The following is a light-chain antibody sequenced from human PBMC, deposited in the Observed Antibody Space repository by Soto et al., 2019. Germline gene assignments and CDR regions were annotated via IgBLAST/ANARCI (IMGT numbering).Light chain of an antibody. CDR2: DAS. V-gene: IGKV3D-20*02. J-gene: IGKJ5*01. Sequence: LSLSPGALSLSPGERATLSCRDSLRDSSSYLARHQHNPGQSPSLLIADASTRATGIPARFSGSGYGTDFTLTISSLEPYEFEVYQCQKRRNWPTFGQGTRLEI. CDR3: QKRRNWPT. CDR1: LRDSSSY.